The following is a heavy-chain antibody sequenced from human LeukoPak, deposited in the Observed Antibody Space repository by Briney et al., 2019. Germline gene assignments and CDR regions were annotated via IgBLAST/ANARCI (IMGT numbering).Heavy chain of an antibody. V-gene: IGHV4-39*07. CDR1: GGSISSSSYY. J-gene: IGHJ6*03. CDR2: IYYSGST. D-gene: IGHD2-15*01. Sequence: PSETLSLTCTVSGGSISSSSYYWGWIRQPPGKGLEWIGSIYYSGSTNYNPSLKSRVTMSVDTSKNQFSLKLSSVTAADTAVYYCAKVRGVVAAIYYYYMDVWGKGTTVTVSS. CDR3: AKVRGVVAAIYYYYMDV.